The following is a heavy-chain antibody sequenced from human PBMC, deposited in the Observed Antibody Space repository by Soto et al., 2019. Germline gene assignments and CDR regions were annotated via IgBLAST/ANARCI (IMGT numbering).Heavy chain of an antibody. J-gene: IGHJ4*02. CDR3: AKGAAASLVYYFDY. CDR1: GFTFSSYA. D-gene: IGHD2-15*01. CDR2: ISGSGGST. Sequence: GGSLRLSCAASGFTFSSYAMSWVRQAPGKGLQWVSGISGSGGSTYYADSVKGRFTISRDNSKSTLYLQMNSLRVEDTAVYYCAKGAAASLVYYFDYWGQGNLVTVS. V-gene: IGHV3-23*01.